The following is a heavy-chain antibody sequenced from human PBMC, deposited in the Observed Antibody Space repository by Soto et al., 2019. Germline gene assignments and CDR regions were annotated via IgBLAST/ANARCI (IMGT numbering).Heavy chain of an antibody. CDR2: ISSDGSTK. D-gene: IGHD2-21*02. V-gene: IGHV3-30*04. Sequence: QVQLVESGGGVVQPGMSLRLSCAASGFTFRSYFMHWIRQAPGKGLQWVGVISSDGSTKNYADSVNGRFTISRDDAKKTVYLEMNSLGREDTAVYYCATPRQPTAKIFDYWGQGALVTVSS. CDR1: GFTFRSYF. CDR3: ATPRQPTAKIFDY. J-gene: IGHJ4*02.